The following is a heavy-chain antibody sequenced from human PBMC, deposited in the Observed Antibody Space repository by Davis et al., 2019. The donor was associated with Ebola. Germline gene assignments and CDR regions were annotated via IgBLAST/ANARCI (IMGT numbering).Heavy chain of an antibody. Sequence: GGSLRLSCAASGFTFSSYAMSWVRQAPGKGLEWVSAISGSGGSTYYADSVKGRFTISRDNSKNTLYQQMNSLRAEDTAEYYCAKDRLSVVVVAGWFDPWGQGTLVTVSS. J-gene: IGHJ5*02. D-gene: IGHD2-15*01. CDR3: AKDRLSVVVVAGWFDP. V-gene: IGHV3-23*01. CDR2: ISGSGGST. CDR1: GFTFSSYA.